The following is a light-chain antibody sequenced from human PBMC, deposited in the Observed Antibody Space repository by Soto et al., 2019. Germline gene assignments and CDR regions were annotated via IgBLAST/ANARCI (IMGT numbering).Light chain of an antibody. CDR1: SSDVGRYNY. CDR3: SSYETSSTLV. J-gene: IGLJ1*01. Sequence: QSVLAQPASVSGSPGQSITISCTGTSSDVGRYNYVAWYQQHPGKAPKVLIFEVSNRPSGVSSRFSGSKSGNTASLNISGLQAEDEAAYYCSSYETSSTLVFGTGTKVTVL. V-gene: IGLV2-14*01. CDR2: EVS.